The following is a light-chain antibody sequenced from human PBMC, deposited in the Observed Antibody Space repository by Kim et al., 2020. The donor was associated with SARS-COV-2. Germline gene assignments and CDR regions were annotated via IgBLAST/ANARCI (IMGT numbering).Light chain of an antibody. CDR2: DVS. V-gene: IGLV2-14*03. CDR3: NSYTSGSTFA. J-gene: IGLJ1*01. CDR1: SSDIGAYNF. Sequence: QSALTQSASVSGSPGQSITISCTGSSSDIGAYNFISWYQQHPGKAPKLIIFDVSKRPSGISDRFSGSKSGNTASLTISGLYSEDEAEYFCNSYTSGSTFAFGTGTKVTVL.